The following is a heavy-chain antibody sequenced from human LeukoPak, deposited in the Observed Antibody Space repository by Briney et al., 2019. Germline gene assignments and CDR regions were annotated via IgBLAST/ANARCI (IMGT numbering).Heavy chain of an antibody. CDR3: ARSIVATISNWFDP. CDR2: IDDSGST. D-gene: IGHD5-12*01. V-gene: IGHV4-39*01. CDR1: GGSISSSCYY. J-gene: IGHJ5*02. Sequence: SETLSLTCTVSGGSISSSCYYWGWIRQPPGKGLEWIGSIDDSGSTYYNPSLKRRCTISVDTSKNQFSLKLSSVTAADTAVYYCARSIVATISNWFDPWGQGTLVTVSS.